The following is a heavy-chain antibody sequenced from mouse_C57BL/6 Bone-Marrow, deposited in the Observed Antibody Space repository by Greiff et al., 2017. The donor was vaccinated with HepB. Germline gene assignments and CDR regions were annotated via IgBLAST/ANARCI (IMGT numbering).Heavy chain of an antibody. CDR1: GYSITSGYY. Sequence: EVKLMESGPGLVKPSQSLSLTCSVTGYSITSGYYWNWIRQFPGNKLEWMGYISYDGSNNYNPSLKNRISITRDTSKNQFFLKLNSVTTEDTATYYCASHGNYESYAMDYWGQGTSVTVSS. J-gene: IGHJ4*01. V-gene: IGHV3-6*01. D-gene: IGHD2-1*01. CDR3: ASHGNYESYAMDY. CDR2: ISYDGSN.